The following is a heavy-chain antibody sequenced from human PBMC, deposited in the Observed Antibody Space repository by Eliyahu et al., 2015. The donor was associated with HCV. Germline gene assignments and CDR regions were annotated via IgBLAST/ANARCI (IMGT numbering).Heavy chain of an antibody. CDR3: AGADLSGYDPGYYFDY. D-gene: IGHD3-10*02. J-gene: IGHJ4*02. V-gene: IGHV1-2*05. Sequence: QVQLVQSGAEVKEPGASVXVSCKASGYSFSGYYMHWVRLAPGQRLEWVGRINPNSGVTDYAEKFQGRVTMTRDRSMSTASMELSRLSFDDTGVYFCAGADLSGYDPGYYFDYWGQGTLVSVSS. CDR1: GYSFSGYY. CDR2: INPNSGVT.